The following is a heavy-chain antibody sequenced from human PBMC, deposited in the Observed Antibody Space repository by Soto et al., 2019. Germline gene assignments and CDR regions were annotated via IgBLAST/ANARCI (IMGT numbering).Heavy chain of an antibody. Sequence: SETLSLTCTVSGGSISSYYWSWIRQPPGKGLEWIGYIYYSGSTNYNPSLKSRVTISVDTSKNQFSLKLSSVTAADTAVYYCARGNDSSDYYLVRGGYYYGMDVWGQGTTVT. CDR1: GGSISSYY. V-gene: IGHV4-59*01. CDR3: ARGNDSSDYYLVRGGYYYGMDV. CDR2: IYYSGST. D-gene: IGHD3-22*01. J-gene: IGHJ6*02.